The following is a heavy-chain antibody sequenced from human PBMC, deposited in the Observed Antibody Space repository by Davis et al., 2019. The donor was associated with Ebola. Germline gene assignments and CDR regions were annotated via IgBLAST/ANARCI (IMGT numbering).Heavy chain of an antibody. CDR1: GFTFSISG. J-gene: IGHJ4*02. CDR3: AKSDKLDY. Sequence: GESLKISCAASGFTFSISGMHWVRQAPGKGLEWVAFIRSDGSVKYYADSLKGRFTISRDYSKNTLSLQMNSLRAEDTAVYYCAKSDKLDYWGQGTLVTVSS. CDR2: IRSDGSVK. V-gene: IGHV3-30*02. D-gene: IGHD2-21*02.